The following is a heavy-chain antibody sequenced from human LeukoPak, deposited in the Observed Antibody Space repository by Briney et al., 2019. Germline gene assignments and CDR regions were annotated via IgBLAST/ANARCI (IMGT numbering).Heavy chain of an antibody. CDR3: TRVVNGGHFDY. D-gene: IGHD2-8*01. J-gene: IGHJ4*02. V-gene: IGHV4-59*01. CDR2: VYHTGAS. Sequence: SETLSLTCSVSGASINNYYWTWNRQPPGKGLEWIGYVYHTGASGYHPSLKSRVAMSLDTSKNQVSLNLRSVTAADTAVYFCTRVVNGGHFDYWGQGTLVTVSS. CDR1: GASINNYY.